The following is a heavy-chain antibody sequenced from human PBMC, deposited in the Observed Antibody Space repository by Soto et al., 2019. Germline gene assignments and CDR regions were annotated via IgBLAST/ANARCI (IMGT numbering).Heavy chain of an antibody. CDR2: ISGSGGST. CDR3: ARKRESSGWLIDY. D-gene: IGHD6-19*01. Sequence: GGSLRLSCAASGFTFSSYAMSWVRQAPGKGLEWVSAISGSGGSTYYADSVKGRFTISRDNSKNTLYLQMNSLRAEDTAVYYCARKRESSGWLIDYWGQGTLVTVSS. V-gene: IGHV3-23*01. CDR1: GFTFSSYA. J-gene: IGHJ4*02.